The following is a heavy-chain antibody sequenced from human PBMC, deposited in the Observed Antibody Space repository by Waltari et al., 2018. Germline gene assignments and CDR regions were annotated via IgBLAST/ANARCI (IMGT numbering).Heavy chain of an antibody. J-gene: IGHJ4*02. CDR2: TNQEGRAT. CDR3: ARAASYNYGYACCDY. V-gene: IGHV3-7*01. D-gene: IGHD3-10*01. Sequence: WVRPAAGKGREGGAKTNQEGRATYYLDSVKGRFTISRDNAKSSRYLQMNSLRAEHTAAYSCARAASYNYGYACCDYWGQGTLVTVSS.